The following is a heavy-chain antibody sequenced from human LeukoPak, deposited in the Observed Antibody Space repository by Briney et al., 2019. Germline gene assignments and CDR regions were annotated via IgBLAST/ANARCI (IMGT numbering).Heavy chain of an antibody. CDR3: ASQRAVAGRRDY. J-gene: IGHJ4*02. V-gene: IGHV4-59*12. Sequence: SETLSLTCTVSGGSMSSYYWSWIRQPPGNGLVWLGSIYYSGSTYYNPSLKSRVTISLDTSKNQFSLKLSTVTAADTAVYYCASQRAVAGRRDYWGQGTLVTVSS. CDR2: IYYSGST. CDR1: GGSMSSYY. D-gene: IGHD6-19*01.